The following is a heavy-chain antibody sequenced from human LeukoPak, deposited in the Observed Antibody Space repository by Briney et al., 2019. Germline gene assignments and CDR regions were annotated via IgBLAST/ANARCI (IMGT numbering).Heavy chain of an antibody. CDR2: INPSGGST. D-gene: IGHD3-22*01. V-gene: IGHV1-46*01. CDR3: ARDHPYDSSSGDAFDI. CDR1: GYTFTSYY. Sequence: ASVKVSCKASGYTFTSYYMHWVRQAPGQGLEWMGIINPSGGSTSYAQKFQGRVTMTRDTSTSTVYMELSSLRPEDTAVYYCARDHPYDSSSGDAFDIWGQGTMVTVSS. J-gene: IGHJ3*02.